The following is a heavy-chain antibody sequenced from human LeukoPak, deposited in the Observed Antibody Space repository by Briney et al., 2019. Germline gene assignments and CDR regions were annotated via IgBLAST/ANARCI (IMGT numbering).Heavy chain of an antibody. V-gene: IGHV4-59*01. J-gene: IGHJ6*02. Sequence: SETLSLTCTVSGGSTSSYYWSWIRQPPGKGLEWIGYIYYSGSTNYNPSLKSRVTISVDTSKNQFSLKLSSVTAADTAVYYCASHKTDYYYYGMDVWGQGTTVTVSS. CDR3: ASHKTDYYYYGMDV. D-gene: IGHD1-14*01. CDR2: IYYSGST. CDR1: GGSTSSYY.